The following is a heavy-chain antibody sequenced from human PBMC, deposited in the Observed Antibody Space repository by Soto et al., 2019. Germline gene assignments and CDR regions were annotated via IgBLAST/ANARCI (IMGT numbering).Heavy chain of an antibody. CDR2: ISSSGSTI. D-gene: IGHD6-13*01. Sequence: GGSLRLSCAASGFTFSSYEMNWVRQAPGKGLEWVSYISSSGSTIYYADSVKGRFTISRDNAKNSLYLQMNSLRAEDTAVYYCATRIAAAGLDYWGQGTLVTVSS. J-gene: IGHJ4*02. V-gene: IGHV3-48*03. CDR1: GFTFSSYE. CDR3: ATRIAAAGLDY.